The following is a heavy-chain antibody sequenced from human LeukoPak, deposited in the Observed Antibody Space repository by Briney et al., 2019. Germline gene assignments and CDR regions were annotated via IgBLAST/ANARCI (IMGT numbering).Heavy chain of an antibody. J-gene: IGHJ4*02. CDR2: TYYRSKWYT. Sequence: SQTLSLTCAISGDTVSSNTAAWIWIRQSPSRGLKCLGRTYYRSKWYTEYAVSVKSRVTINADTSKNQFSLQLNSVTPEDTAVYYCARDRGASGWLDYWDQGALVTVSS. D-gene: IGHD6-19*01. V-gene: IGHV6-1*01. CDR1: GDTVSSNTAA. CDR3: ARDRGASGWLDY.